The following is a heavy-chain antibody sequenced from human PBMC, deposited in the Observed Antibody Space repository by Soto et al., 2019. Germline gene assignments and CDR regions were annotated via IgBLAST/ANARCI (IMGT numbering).Heavy chain of an antibody. CDR1: GYTFTSYG. Sequence: ASVKVSCKASGYTFTSYGISWVRQAPGQGLEWMGWISAYNGNTNYAQKLQGRVTMTTDTSTSTAYMELRSLRSDDTAVYYCARDCSSTSCYVPFDYWGQGTLVTVSS. CDR2: ISAYNGNT. CDR3: ARDCSSTSCYVPFDY. J-gene: IGHJ4*02. D-gene: IGHD2-2*01. V-gene: IGHV1-18*01.